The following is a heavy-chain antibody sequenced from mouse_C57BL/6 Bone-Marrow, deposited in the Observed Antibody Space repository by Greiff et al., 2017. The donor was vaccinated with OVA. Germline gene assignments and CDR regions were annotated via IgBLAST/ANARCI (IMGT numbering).Heavy chain of an antibody. V-gene: IGHV5-17*01. CDR1: GFTFSDYG. CDR3: ANWVFAY. D-gene: IGHD4-1*01. CDR2: ISSGSSTI. J-gene: IGHJ3*01. Sequence: EVQLVESGGGLVKPGGSLTLSCAASGFTFSDYGMHWVRQAPETGLEWVAYISSGSSTIYYADTVKGRFTISRDNANNTLFLQMTSLRAEDTAMYYCANWVFAYWGQGTLVTVSA.